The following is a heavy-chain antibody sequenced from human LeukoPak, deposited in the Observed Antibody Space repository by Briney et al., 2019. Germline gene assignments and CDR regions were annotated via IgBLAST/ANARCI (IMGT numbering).Heavy chain of an antibody. Sequence: SSETLSLTCAVYGGSFSSYYWSWIRQPPGKGLEWIGEINHSGSTNYNPSLKSRVTISVDTSKNQFSLKLSSVTAADTAVYYCARGQGGSGSYYKASYYFDYWGQGTLVTVSS. CDR3: ARGQGGSGSYYKASYYFDY. V-gene: IGHV4-34*01. J-gene: IGHJ4*02. D-gene: IGHD3-10*01. CDR2: INHSGST. CDR1: GGSFSSYY.